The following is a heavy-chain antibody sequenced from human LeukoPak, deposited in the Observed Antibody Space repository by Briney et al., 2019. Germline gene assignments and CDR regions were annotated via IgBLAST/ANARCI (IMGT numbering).Heavy chain of an antibody. CDR1: GGTFSSYA. V-gene: IGHV1-69*05. D-gene: IGHD5-24*01. Sequence: ASVKVSCKASGGTFSSYAISWVRQAPGQGLEWMGGIIPIFGTANYAQKFRGRVTITTDESTSTAYMELSSLRSEDTAVYYCARDFQDGYNGLSLDYWGQGALVTVSS. J-gene: IGHJ4*02. CDR3: ARDFQDGYNGLSLDY. CDR2: IIPIFGTA.